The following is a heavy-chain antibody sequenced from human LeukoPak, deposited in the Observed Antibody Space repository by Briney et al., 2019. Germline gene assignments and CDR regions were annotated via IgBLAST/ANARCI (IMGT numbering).Heavy chain of an antibody. D-gene: IGHD2-15*01. CDR2: ISSSSTI. V-gene: IGHV3-48*01. CDR3: ARGPYVASFDY. CDR1: GVTFSSDS. J-gene: IGHJ4*02. Sequence: GGSLRLSCAASGVTFSSDSMNWGRQAPGKGLEWVSYISSSSTIYYADSVKGRFTISRDNAKNSLYLKMNSLRAEDTAVYYCARGPYVASFDYWGQGTLVTVSS.